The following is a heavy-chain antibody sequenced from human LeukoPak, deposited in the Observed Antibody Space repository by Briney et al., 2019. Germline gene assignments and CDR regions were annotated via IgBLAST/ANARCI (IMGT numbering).Heavy chain of an antibody. CDR3: AKGPVTLLWFGEPNWFDP. V-gene: IGHV3-23*01. J-gene: IGHJ5*02. CDR1: GFTFSSYA. Sequence: PGGSLRLSCAASGFTFSSYAMSWVRQAPGKGLEWVSAISGSGGSTYYADSVKGRFTISRDNSKNTLYLQMNSLRAEDTAVYYRAKGPVTLLWFGEPNWFDPWGQGTLVTVSS. CDR2: ISGSGGST. D-gene: IGHD3-10*01.